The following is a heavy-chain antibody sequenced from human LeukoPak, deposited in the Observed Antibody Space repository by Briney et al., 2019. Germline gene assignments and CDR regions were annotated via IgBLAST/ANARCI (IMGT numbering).Heavy chain of an antibody. CDR1: GGSISSYY. CDR2: IYYSGST. V-gene: IGHV4-59*01. CDR3: ARADYDILTGYYTGFDY. J-gene: IGHJ4*02. Sequence: SETLSLTCTVSGGSISSYYWSWIRQPAGKGLEWIGYIYYSGSTNYNPSLKSRVTISVDTSKNQFSLKLSSVTAADTAVYYCARADYDILTGYYTGFDYWGQGTLVTVSS. D-gene: IGHD3-9*01.